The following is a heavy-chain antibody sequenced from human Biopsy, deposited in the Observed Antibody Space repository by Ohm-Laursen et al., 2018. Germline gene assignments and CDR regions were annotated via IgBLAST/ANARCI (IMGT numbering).Heavy chain of an antibody. D-gene: IGHD2-15*01. CDR2: ISSSGATI. CDR3: ARARDDFVVVPAAFFDF. J-gene: IGHJ4*02. Sequence: SLRLSCAASGFTFSDHHMAWVRQAPGKGLEWLSYISSSGATIKYADSVKGRFTISRDNAKNSLYLRMNSLRAEDTAVYFCARARDDFVVVPAAFFDFWGQGTLVTVSP. CDR1: GFTFSDHH. V-gene: IGHV3-11*01.